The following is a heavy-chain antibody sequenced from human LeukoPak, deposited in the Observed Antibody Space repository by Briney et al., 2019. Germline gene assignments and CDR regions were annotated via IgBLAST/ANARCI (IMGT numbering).Heavy chain of an antibody. Sequence: ASVNVSCKASGYTFTSYAMHWVRQAPGQRLEWMGWINAGNGNTKCSQKFQGRVTITGDTSASTAYMELNTLRSEDTAIYYCARGVWPFDYWGQGALVTVSS. D-gene: IGHD3-16*01. CDR1: GYTFTSYA. V-gene: IGHV1-3*01. J-gene: IGHJ4*02. CDR2: INAGNGNT. CDR3: ARGVWPFDY.